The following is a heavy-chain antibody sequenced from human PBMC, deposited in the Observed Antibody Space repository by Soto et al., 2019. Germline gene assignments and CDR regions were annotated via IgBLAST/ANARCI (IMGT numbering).Heavy chain of an antibody. V-gene: IGHV3-23*01. D-gene: IGHD1-26*01. CDR1: GFTFSSYA. Sequence: GSLRLSCAASGFTFSSYAMSWVRQAPGKGLEWVSAISGSGGSTYYADSVKGRFTISRDNSKNTLYLQMNSLRAEDTAVYYCAKVPHSGSYYRYWGQGTLVTVSS. CDR3: AKVPHSGSYYRY. CDR2: ISGSGGST. J-gene: IGHJ4*02.